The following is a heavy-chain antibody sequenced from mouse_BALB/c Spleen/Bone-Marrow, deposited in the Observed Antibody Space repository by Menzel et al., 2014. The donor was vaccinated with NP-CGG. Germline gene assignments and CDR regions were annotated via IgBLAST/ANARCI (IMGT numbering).Heavy chain of an antibody. Sequence: QVQLQQSGAELVKPGAPVKLSCKASGYTFTSYWMNWVRQRPGRGLEWIGRIDPSDSETHYNQKFKDKATLTVDKSSSTAYIQLSSLTSEDSAVYYCARSGGNYVSFAYWGQGTLVTVSA. D-gene: IGHD2-1*01. CDR2: IDPSDSET. V-gene: IGHV1-69*02. J-gene: IGHJ3*01. CDR1: GYTFTSYW. CDR3: ARSGGNYVSFAY.